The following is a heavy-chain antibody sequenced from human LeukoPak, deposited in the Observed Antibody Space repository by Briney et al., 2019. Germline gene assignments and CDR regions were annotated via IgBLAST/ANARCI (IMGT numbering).Heavy chain of an antibody. D-gene: IGHD2-15*01. CDR1: GFTFSSYE. J-gene: IGHJ4*02. CDR2: IGSSGSPI. CDR3: ARRRSCSGGTCYSHFDY. Sequence: GGSLRLSCAASGFTFSSYEMNWVRQAPGKGLEWFSYIGSSGSPIYYADSVKGRFTISRDNAKNSLSLQMNSLRAEDTAVYYCARRRSCSGGTCYSHFDYWGQGTLVTVSS. V-gene: IGHV3-48*03.